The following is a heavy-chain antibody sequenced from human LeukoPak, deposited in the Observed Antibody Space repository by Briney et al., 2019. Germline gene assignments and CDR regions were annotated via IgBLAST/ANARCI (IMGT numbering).Heavy chain of an antibody. V-gene: IGHV3-21*01. CDR1: GFTFSTFS. Sequence: GGSLRLSCAASGFTFSTFSMNWVRQATGKGLEWVSFISSGSSHIYYADSVKGRFTISRDNAKNTLYLQMNSLRTEDTAVYYCACYGIAPPYWGQGTLVTVSS. J-gene: IGHJ4*02. CDR3: ACYGIAPPY. CDR2: ISSGSSHI. D-gene: IGHD2-15*01.